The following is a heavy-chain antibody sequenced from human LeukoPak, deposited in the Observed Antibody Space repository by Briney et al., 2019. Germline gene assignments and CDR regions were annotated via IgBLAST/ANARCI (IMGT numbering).Heavy chain of an antibody. Sequence: TGGSLRLSCAASGFTFSNAWMSWVRQAPGKGLEWVGRIKSKSDGGTTDYAAPVKGIFTISRDYSKNTLYLQMNSLKTDDTAVYYCTTDVFCGGDCYSEGGAFDIWGQGTMVTVSS. CDR3: TTDVFCGGDCYSEGGAFDI. CDR1: GFTFSNAW. D-gene: IGHD2-21*02. V-gene: IGHV3-15*01. J-gene: IGHJ3*02. CDR2: IKSKSDGGTT.